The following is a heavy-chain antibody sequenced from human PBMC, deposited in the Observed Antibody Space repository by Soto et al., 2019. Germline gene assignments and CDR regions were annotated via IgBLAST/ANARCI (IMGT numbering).Heavy chain of an antibody. CDR2: ILVDGRT. D-gene: IGHD1-1*01. Sequence: GGSLRLSCAASGFICSSYDMSWVRQAPGKGLEWVSTILVDGRTFYVDSVKGRFTISRDSSKNTVYLQMNSLAAGDTALYYCAKATATSGGAFDICGQGTMVTVSS. J-gene: IGHJ3*02. CDR1: GFICSSYD. CDR3: AKATATSGGAFDI. V-gene: IGHV3-23*01.